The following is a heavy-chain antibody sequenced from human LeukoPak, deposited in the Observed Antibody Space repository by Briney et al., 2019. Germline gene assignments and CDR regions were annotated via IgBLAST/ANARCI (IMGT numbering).Heavy chain of an antibody. CDR1: GYTFTNYN. D-gene: IGHD1-1*01. J-gene: IGHJ3*02. CDR3: ARAAWNDVIRAFDI. Sequence: GGSLRLSCAASGYTFTNYNMYWVRQAPGKGLEWVSSISSTSNYIYYADSVKGRFTISRDNAKNSLYLQMNSLRAEDTAVYYCARAAWNDVIRAFDIWGQGTMVTVSS. V-gene: IGHV3-21*01. CDR2: ISSTSNYI.